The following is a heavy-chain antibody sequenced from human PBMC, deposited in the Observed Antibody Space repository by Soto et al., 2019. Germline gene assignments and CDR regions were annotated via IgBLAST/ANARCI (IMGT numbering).Heavy chain of an antibody. V-gene: IGHV4-59*12. Sequence: SETLSLTCTVSGGSIRDYYWSWIRQPPGKGLEWIGYIYYSGSTNYNPSLKSRVTISVDKSKNQFSLKLSSVTAADTAVYYCAGSGDIVSYYYYYGMDVWGQGTTVTVSS. J-gene: IGHJ6*02. CDR1: GGSIRDYY. D-gene: IGHD2-15*01. CDR2: IYYSGST. CDR3: AGSGDIVSYYYYYGMDV.